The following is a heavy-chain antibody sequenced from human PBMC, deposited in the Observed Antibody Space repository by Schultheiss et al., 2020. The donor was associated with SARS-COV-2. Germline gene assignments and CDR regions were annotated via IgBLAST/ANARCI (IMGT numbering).Heavy chain of an antibody. CDR2: ISGSGGST. V-gene: IGHV3-64*02. D-gene: IGHD3-22*01. CDR1: GFTFSSYA. Sequence: GESLKISCAASGFTFSSYAMHWVRQAPGKGLEWVSAISGSGGSTYYADSVKGRFTISRDNSKNTLYLQMGSLRAEDMAVYYCARGLDYYDSSGQGAFDIWGQGTMVTVSS. CDR3: ARGLDYYDSSGQGAFDI. J-gene: IGHJ3*02.